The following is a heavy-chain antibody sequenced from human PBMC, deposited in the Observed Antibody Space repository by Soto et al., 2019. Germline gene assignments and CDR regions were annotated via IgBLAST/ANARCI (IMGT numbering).Heavy chain of an antibody. V-gene: IGHV3-66*01. CDR2: IYSGGNT. D-gene: IGHD4-17*01. CDR3: ARSQSYGDYSAFDY. J-gene: IGHJ4*02. CDR1: GFTVSSNY. Sequence: EVQLVESGGGLVQPGGSLRLSCAASGFTVSSNYMSWVRQAPGKGLEWVSVIYSGGNTYYADSVKGRFTISRDNSKNTLYLQMKSLRAEDTAVYYCARSQSYGDYSAFDYWGQGTLVTVSS.